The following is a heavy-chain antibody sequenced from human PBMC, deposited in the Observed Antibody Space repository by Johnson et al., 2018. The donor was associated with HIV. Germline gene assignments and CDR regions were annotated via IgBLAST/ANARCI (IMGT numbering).Heavy chain of an antibody. V-gene: IGHV3-30*09. D-gene: IGHD2-2*02. CDR2: ISYDGSEK. Sequence: QMQLVESGGGVVQPGRSLRLSCAASGFTFSTYSMHWVRQAPGMRLEWVAVISYDGSEKYFADSVKGRFVISRDSSKNTLYLQMNSRRAEDTAVYSCARGSRYTYDHDSAYLLHAFVFWGPGTKVPVSS. J-gene: IGHJ3*01. CDR1: GFTFSTYS. CDR3: ARGSRYTYDHDSAYLLHAFVF.